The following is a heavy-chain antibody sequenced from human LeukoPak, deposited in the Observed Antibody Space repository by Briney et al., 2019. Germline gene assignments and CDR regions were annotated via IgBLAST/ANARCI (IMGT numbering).Heavy chain of an antibody. D-gene: IGHD3-16*01. V-gene: IGHV3-48*03. J-gene: IGHJ6*04. CDR1: GFTFSSYE. CDR2: ISSSGSTI. Sequence: GGSLRLSCAASGFTFSSYEMNWVRQAPGKGLEWVSDISSSGSTIYYADSVKGRFTFSRDNAKNSLYLQMNSLRVDDTAVYYCAREGGGVRPYYYDNGMDIWGKGTTVTVSS. CDR3: AREGGGVRPYYYDNGMDI.